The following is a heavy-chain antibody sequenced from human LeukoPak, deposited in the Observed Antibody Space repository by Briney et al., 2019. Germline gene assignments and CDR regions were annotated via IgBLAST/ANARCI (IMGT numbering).Heavy chain of an antibody. CDR1: GFTFSTYW. CDR2: MKGDGSEI. V-gene: IGHV3-7*03. J-gene: IGHJ3*02. CDR3: ARNNAGAFDI. D-gene: IGHD1/OR15-1a*01. Sequence: GGSLRLSCAASGFTFSTYWMTWVRQAPGKGLEWVANMKGDGSEIHYVDSVKGRFTISRDNAKNSLYLQMNSLRAEDTAVYYCARNNAGAFDIWGQGTMVTVSS.